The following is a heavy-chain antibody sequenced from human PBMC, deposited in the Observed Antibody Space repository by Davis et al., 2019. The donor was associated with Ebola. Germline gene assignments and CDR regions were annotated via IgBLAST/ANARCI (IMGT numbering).Heavy chain of an antibody. CDR3: ARLPGVDTTQRGFDY. D-gene: IGHD1-1*01. CDR2: IFPADSDT. Sequence: GGSLRLSCKASGYSFTNYWIGWVRQMPGKGLEWMGIIFPADSDTRYSPSFQGQVTISVDKSINTAYLQGSSLKASDTAIYYCARLPGVDTTQRGFDYWGQGSLVTVSS. V-gene: IGHV5-51*01. J-gene: IGHJ4*02. CDR1: GYSFTNYW.